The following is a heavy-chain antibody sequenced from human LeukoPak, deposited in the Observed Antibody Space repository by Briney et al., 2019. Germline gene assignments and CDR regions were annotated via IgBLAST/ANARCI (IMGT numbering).Heavy chain of an antibody. D-gene: IGHD6-6*01. V-gene: IGHV3-7*01. Sequence: GRSLRLSCAASGFTFSNYGMHWVRQAPGKGLEWVANIKQDGSEKDYVDSVKGRFTISRDNAKNSLYLQMNSLTAEDTAVYYCARESFAARWDWGQGTLVTVSS. CDR1: GFTFSNYG. CDR3: ARESFAARWD. CDR2: IKQDGSEK. J-gene: IGHJ4*02.